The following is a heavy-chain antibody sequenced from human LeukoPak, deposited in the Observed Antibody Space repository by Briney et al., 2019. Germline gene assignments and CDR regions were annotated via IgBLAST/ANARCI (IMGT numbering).Heavy chain of an antibody. D-gene: IGHD4-17*01. Sequence: ASVTVSCKASGYTFTGYYLQWVRQAPGQGLEWMGWINPNTGVTNYAQKFQGRVTLTRDTSIITAYMELTRLRSDDTAMYYCARDRTTVTTGYYGMDVWGQGTTLTVSS. V-gene: IGHV1-2*02. J-gene: IGHJ6*02. CDR3: ARDRTTVTTGYYGMDV. CDR2: INPNTGVT. CDR1: GYTFTGYY.